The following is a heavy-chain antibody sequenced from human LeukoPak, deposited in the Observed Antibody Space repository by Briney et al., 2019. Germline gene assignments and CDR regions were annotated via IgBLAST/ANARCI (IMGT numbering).Heavy chain of an antibody. V-gene: IGHV1-2*02. CDR2: INPNSGGT. CDR1: GYTFTGYY. Sequence: ASVKASCKASGYTFTGYYMHWVRQAPGQGLEWMGWINPNSGGTNYAQKFQGRVTMTRGTSISTAYMELSRLRSDDTAVYYCAREMEWEVPDAFDIWGQGTMVTVSS. J-gene: IGHJ3*02. CDR3: AREMEWEVPDAFDI. D-gene: IGHD1-26*01.